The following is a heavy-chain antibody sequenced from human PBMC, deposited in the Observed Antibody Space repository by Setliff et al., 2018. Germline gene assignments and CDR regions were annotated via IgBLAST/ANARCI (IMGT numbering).Heavy chain of an antibody. CDR3: RLAHCNTTSCEEALDF. CDR1: GGSFSTYF. CDR2: ISHSGST. V-gene: IGHV4-34*01. D-gene: IGHD2-2*01. J-gene: IGHJ4*02. Sequence: TLSLTCAVYGGSFSTYFWSWIRQPPGKGLEWIGEISHSGSTNYNPSLKSRVTMSVDTSKNQFSLNLNSVTAADTAVYYLRLAHCNTTSCEEALDFWSQGTLVTVSS.